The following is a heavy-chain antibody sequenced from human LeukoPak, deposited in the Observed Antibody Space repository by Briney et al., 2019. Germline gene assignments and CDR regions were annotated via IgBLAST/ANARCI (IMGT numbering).Heavy chain of an antibody. Sequence: ASVKVSCKASGYTFTGYYMHWVRQAPGQGLEWMGWINPNSGGTNYAQKFQGRVTMTRDTSISSAYMELSRLRSDDRAVYYCARDLYGGTSATFDYWGQGTLVTVSS. J-gene: IGHJ4*02. D-gene: IGHD4-23*01. V-gene: IGHV1-2*02. CDR3: ARDLYGGTSATFDY. CDR1: GYTFTGYY. CDR2: INPNSGGT.